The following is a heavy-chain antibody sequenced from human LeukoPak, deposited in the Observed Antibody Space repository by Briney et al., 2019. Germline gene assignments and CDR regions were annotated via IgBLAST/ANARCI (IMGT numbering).Heavy chain of an antibody. J-gene: IGHJ4*02. D-gene: IGHD3-16*02. Sequence: PSETLSLTCTVSGGSISSYYWSWTRQPPGKGLEWIGYIYYSGSTNYNPSLKSRVTISVDTSKNQFSLKLSSVTAADTAVYYCARDLSYDYVWGSYRYFDYWGQGTLVTVSS. CDR3: ARDLSYDYVWGSYRYFDY. CDR2: IYYSGST. V-gene: IGHV4-59*01. CDR1: GGSISSYY.